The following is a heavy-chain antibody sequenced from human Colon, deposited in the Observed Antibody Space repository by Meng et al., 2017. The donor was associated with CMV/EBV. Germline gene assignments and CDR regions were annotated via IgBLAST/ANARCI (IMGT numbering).Heavy chain of an antibody. CDR1: GFIFNYFA. J-gene: IGHJ4*02. CDR3: EKAQTTTHSNYCGD. Sequence: SLKISCSASGFIFNYFAMHWVRQAPGKGLEWVGTVNWNSGAIHYAGSGKGRFTISRDNAKNSLSLQMNSLRPEDKALYYCEKAQTTTHSNYCGDWGQGTLVTVSS. D-gene: IGHD1-14*01. CDR2: VNWNSGAI. V-gene: IGHV3-9*01.